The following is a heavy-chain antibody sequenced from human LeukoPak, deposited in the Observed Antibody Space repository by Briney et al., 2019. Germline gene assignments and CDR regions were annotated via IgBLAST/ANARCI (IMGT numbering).Heavy chain of an antibody. CDR1: GDSIISNIYW. Sequence: PSETLSLTCTVSGDSIISNIYWWDWVRLPPGKGLEWIGEINHSGSTNYNPSLKSRVTISVDTSKNQFSLKLSSVAAADTAVYYCARVKAAGRGAFDYWGQGTLVTVSS. J-gene: IGHJ4*02. CDR2: INHSGST. CDR3: ARVKAAGRGAFDY. D-gene: IGHD6-13*01. V-gene: IGHV4-39*07.